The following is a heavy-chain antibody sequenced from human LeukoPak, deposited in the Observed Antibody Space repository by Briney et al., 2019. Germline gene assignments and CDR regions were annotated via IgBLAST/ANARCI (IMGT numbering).Heavy chain of an antibody. CDR1: GGSISSSSYY. CDR3: ASIVVVVAATPFDY. CDR2: IYYSGST. J-gene: IGHJ4*02. V-gene: IGHV4-39*01. D-gene: IGHD2-15*01. Sequence: PSETLSLTCTVSGGSISSSSYYWGWIRQSPGKGLEWIGSIYYSGSTYYNPSLKSRVTISVDTSKNQFSLKLSSVTAADTAVYYCASIVVVVAATPFDYWGQGTLVTVSS.